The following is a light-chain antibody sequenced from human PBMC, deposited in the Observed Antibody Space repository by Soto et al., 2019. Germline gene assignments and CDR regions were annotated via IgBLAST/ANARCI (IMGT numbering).Light chain of an antibody. CDR1: SSYIGAGYD. V-gene: IGLV1-40*01. CDR2: GNS. CDR3: QSYDSSRSDAV. Sequence: QSVLTQPPSVSGAPGQRVTISCTGTSSYIGAGYDVHWYQQLPGTAPKLLIYGNSNRPSGVPDRFSGSKSGTSVSLAITGLQAEYEADYYCQSYDSSRSDAVCGVGTTLTV. J-gene: IGLJ3*02.